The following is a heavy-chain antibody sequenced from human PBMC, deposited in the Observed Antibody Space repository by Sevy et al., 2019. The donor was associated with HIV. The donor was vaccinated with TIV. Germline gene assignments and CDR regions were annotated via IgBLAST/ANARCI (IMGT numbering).Heavy chain of an antibody. J-gene: IGHJ6*02. Sequence: ASVKVSCKASGYTFTSYGISWVRQAPGQGLEWMGWISAYNGNTNYAQKLQGRVTMTTDTSTSTAYRELRSLRSDDTAVDYCAREDVLRYFDWLSHYYYGMDVWGQGTTVTVSS. CDR1: GYTFTSYG. CDR3: AREDVLRYFDWLSHYYYGMDV. CDR2: ISAYNGNT. D-gene: IGHD3-9*01. V-gene: IGHV1-18*01.